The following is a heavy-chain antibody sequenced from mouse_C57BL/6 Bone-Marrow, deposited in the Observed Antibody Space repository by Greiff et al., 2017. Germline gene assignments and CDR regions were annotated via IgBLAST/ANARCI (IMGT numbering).Heavy chain of an antibody. J-gene: IGHJ4*01. V-gene: IGHV1-69*01. CDR1: GYTFTSYW. Sequence: QVQLQQPGAELVMPGASVKLSCKASGYTFTSYWMHWVKQRPGQGLEWIGEIDPSDSYTNYNQKFKGKSTLTVDKSSRTAYMQLSSLTSEDSAVYYCGGGGYYAMDYWGQGTSVTVSS. CDR2: IDPSDSYT. CDR3: GGGGYYAMDY.